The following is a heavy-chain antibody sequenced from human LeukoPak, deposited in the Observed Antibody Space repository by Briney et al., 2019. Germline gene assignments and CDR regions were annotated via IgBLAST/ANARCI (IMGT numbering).Heavy chain of an antibody. D-gene: IGHD6-19*01. CDR2: IRSKAYGGTT. V-gene: IGHV3-49*04. CDR1: GFTFGDYA. Sequence: PGRSLRLSCTASGFTFGDYAMSWVRQAPGKGLEWVGFIRSKAYGGTTEYAASVKGRFTISRDDSKSIAYRQMNSLTTEYTAVYYCTRHSSAWAFDYWGQGTLVTVSS. J-gene: IGHJ4*02. CDR3: TRHSSAWAFDY.